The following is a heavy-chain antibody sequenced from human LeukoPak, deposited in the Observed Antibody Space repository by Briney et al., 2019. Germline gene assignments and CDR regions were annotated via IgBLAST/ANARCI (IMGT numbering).Heavy chain of an antibody. CDR3: AKDLGYGGNSGIDY. CDR2: IKQDGSEK. CDR1: GFTFSSYW. D-gene: IGHD4-23*01. Sequence: GGSLRLSCAASGFTFSSYWMTWARQAPGKGLEWVANIKQDGSEKYYVDSVKGRFTISRDNAKNSLYLQMNSLRADDTAVYYCAKDLGYGGNSGIDYWGQGTLVTVSS. J-gene: IGHJ4*02. V-gene: IGHV3-7*03.